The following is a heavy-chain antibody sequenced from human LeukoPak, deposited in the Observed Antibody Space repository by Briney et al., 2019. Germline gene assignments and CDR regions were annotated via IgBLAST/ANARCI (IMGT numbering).Heavy chain of an antibody. CDR1: GFTFSTYW. J-gene: IGHJ4*02. CDR2: IRPEGTTT. CDR3: ASDLDWILFDY. V-gene: IGHV3-74*03. D-gene: IGHD3-9*01. Sequence: GGSLRLSCAASGFTFSTYWMHWVRQAPGKGLVWVSRIRPEGTTTAYADSVKGRFTISRDNAKNTLFLQMNSLSAEDTAVYYCASDLDWILFDYWGQGTLVTVSS.